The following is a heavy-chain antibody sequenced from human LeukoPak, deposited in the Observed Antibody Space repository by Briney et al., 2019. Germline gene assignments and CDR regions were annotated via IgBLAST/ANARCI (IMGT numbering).Heavy chain of an antibody. CDR2: IGSKAFDYAT. CDR3: AKDSTRYCGGDCYH. D-gene: IGHD2-21*02. Sequence: GGSLRLSCAASGFTFSGCAVHWVRQAPGKGLEWVGRIGSKAFDYATVYAASVEGRFTISRDDSKHTAFLQMNSLKTEDTAVYYCAKDSTRYCGGDCYHWGQGTLVTVSS. V-gene: IGHV3-73*01. CDR1: GFTFSGCA. J-gene: IGHJ4*02.